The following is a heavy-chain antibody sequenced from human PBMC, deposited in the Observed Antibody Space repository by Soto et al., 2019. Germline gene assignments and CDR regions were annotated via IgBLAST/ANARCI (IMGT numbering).Heavy chain of an antibody. CDR3: ARGRDVLVPAAISDYYGMDV. J-gene: IGHJ6*02. CDR2: MNPNSGNT. Sequence: ASVKVSCKASGYTFTSYDINWVRRATGQGLEWMGWMNPNSGNTGYAQKFQGRVTMTRNTSISTAYMELSSLRSEDTAVYYCARGRDVLVPAAISDYYGMDVWGQGTTVTVSS. D-gene: IGHD2-2*01. V-gene: IGHV1-8*01. CDR1: GYTFTSYD.